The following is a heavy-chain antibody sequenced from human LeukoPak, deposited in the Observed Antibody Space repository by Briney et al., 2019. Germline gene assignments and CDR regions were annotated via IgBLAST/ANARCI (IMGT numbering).Heavy chain of an antibody. CDR3: ARDWGGYYDSSGYYNLDY. Sequence: VASVKVSCKASGYTFTSYGISWVRQAPGQGLEWMGWISAYNGNTNCAQKLQGRVTMTTDTSTSTAYMELRSLRSDDTAVYYCARDWGGYYDSSGYYNLDYWGQGTLVTVSS. D-gene: IGHD3-22*01. V-gene: IGHV1-18*01. CDR1: GYTFTSYG. J-gene: IGHJ4*02. CDR2: ISAYNGNT.